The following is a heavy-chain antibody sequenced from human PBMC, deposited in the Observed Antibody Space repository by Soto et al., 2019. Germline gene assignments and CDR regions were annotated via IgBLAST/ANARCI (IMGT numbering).Heavy chain of an antibody. CDR2: ISYDGSSK. D-gene: IGHD1-1*01. Sequence: PGGSLRLSCAASGFNFRTYGMHWARQAPGKGLEWVALISYDGSSKYYADSVKGRLTISRDNSKNTLYLQWNSLRGEDTAVYYCAGGWNYXDYWGQGTLVTVSS. V-gene: IGHV3-30*03. J-gene: IGHJ4*02. CDR3: AGGWNYXDY. CDR1: GFNFRTYG.